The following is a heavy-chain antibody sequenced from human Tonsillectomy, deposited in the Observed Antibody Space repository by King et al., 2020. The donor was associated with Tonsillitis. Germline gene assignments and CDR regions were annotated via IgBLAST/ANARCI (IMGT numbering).Heavy chain of an antibody. CDR1: AFTFDDYG. V-gene: IGHV3-20*04. J-gene: IGHJ4*02. CDR3: ARGGGTLPDY. Sequence: VQLVESGGGVVRPGGSRRLSCAASAFTFDDYGRNGVRKSPGKGLEWVFGINWNGVTTRYTDSVGSRFTISRDKAKNSLYLQMNSLRAEDTAFYYCARGGGTLPDYWGQGTLVTVSS. D-gene: IGHD1-1*01. CDR2: INWNGVTT.